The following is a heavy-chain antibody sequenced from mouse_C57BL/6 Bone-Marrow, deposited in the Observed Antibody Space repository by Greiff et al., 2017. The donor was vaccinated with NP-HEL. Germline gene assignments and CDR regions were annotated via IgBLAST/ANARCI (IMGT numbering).Heavy chain of an antibody. CDR2: IDPENGDT. CDR3: TTPPIGNYFDY. J-gene: IGHJ2*01. D-gene: IGHD3-1*01. V-gene: IGHV14-4*01. Sequence: EVQLQQSGAELVRPGASVKLSCTASGFNIKDAYMHWVQQRPEPGLEWIGWIDPENGDTEYASKFQGKATITADTSSNTAYLQLSSLTSEDTAVYYCTTPPIGNYFDYWGQGTTLTVSS. CDR1: GFNIKDAY.